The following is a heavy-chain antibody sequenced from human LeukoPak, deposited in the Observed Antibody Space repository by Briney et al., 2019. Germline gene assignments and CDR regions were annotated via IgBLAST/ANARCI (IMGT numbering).Heavy chain of an antibody. CDR1: GYSISSGYY. Sequence: SETLSLTCTLSGYSISSGYYWGWIRQPPGKGLEWIASMFHSGSTYYNPSLKSRVTISVETSMNEFSLKLRSVTAADTAVYYCARVTGYRIEDYFDYWGQGTLVTVSS. D-gene: IGHD6-13*01. CDR2: MFHSGST. V-gene: IGHV4-38-2*02. J-gene: IGHJ4*02. CDR3: ARVTGYRIEDYFDY.